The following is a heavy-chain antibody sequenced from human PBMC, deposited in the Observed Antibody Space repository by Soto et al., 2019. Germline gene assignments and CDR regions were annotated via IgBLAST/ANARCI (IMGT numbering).Heavy chain of an antibody. D-gene: IGHD6-19*01. V-gene: IGHV1-69*12. CDR1: GDTYSSYE. J-gene: IGHJ4*02. CDR2: IVPVYGTA. Sequence: QVQLVQSGAEVKKPGSSVKVSCKASGDTYSSYEINWVRQAPGLGLEWMGGIVPVYGTANYAPKFQGRVTLTADVSTGTTYMELTSLISEDTAVYFCAREAAPQSSGWHYWGQGTLVTVSS. CDR3: AREAAPQSSGWHY.